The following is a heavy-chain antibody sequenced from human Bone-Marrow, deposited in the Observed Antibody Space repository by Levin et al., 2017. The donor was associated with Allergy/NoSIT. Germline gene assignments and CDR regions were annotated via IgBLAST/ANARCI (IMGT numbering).Heavy chain of an antibody. V-gene: IGHV4-34*01. CDR1: GGSVSGSY. CDR3: AHRDYGDFGFDY. J-gene: IGHJ4*02. Sequence: SQTLSLTCAVYGGSVSGSYWSWIRPPPGKGLEWIGEINHSGSTNYNPSLKSRVTISVDTSKNQFSLKLSSVTAADTAVYYCAHRDYGDFGFDYWGQGTLVTVSS. CDR2: INHSGST. D-gene: IGHD4-17*01.